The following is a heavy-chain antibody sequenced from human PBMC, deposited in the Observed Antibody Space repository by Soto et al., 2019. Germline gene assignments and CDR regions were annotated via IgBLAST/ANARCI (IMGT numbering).Heavy chain of an antibody. CDR1: GFTFSSYS. Sequence: EVQLVESGGGLVQPGGSLRLSCAASGFTFSSYSMNWVRQAPGKGLEWVSYISSSSSTIYYADSVKGRFTISRDNAKNSLYLQMNSLRAEDTAVYYCARCALGYCSGGSCYPSGGYFDHWGQGTLVTVSS. CDR2: ISSSSSTI. J-gene: IGHJ4*02. D-gene: IGHD2-15*01. V-gene: IGHV3-48*01. CDR3: ARCALGYCSGGSCYPSGGYFDH.